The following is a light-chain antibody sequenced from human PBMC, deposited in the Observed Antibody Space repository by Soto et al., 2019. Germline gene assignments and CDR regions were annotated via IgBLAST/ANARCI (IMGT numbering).Light chain of an antibody. Sequence: QSALTQPASVSGSPGQTITIPCTGTSSDIGDYKYVSWYQQHPGKAPQLMIYEVSNRPSGVSNRFSGSKSGNTASLTISGLEAEDEADYYCSSYTGISSLCVFGTGTKLTVL. V-gene: IGLV2-14*01. J-gene: IGLJ1*01. CDR3: SSYTGISSLCV. CDR2: EVS. CDR1: SSDIGDYKY.